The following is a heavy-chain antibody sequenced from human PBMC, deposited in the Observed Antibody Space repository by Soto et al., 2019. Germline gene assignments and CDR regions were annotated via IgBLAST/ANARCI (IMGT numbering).Heavy chain of an antibody. CDR2: ISGSGGST. J-gene: IGHJ4*02. D-gene: IGHD3-9*01. V-gene: IGHV3-23*01. CDR3: AKKDDILTGYAPDFDY. Sequence: GGSLRLSCAASGFTFSSYAMSWVRQAPGKGLEWVSAISGSGGSTYYADSVKGRFTISRDNSKNTLYLQMNSLRAEDTAVYYCAKKDDILTGYAPDFDYWGQGTLVTVSS. CDR1: GFTFSSYA.